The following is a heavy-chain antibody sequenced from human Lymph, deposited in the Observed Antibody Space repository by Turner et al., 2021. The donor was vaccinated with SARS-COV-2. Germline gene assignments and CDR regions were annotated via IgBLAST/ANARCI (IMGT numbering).Heavy chain of an antibody. J-gene: IGHJ4*02. CDR2: IYYSGSN. Sequence: QLQLQESGPGLVKPSETLSLTCTVSGGSISSSSHYWGWIRQPPGRGLEWIGHIYYSGSNYYNPSLKSRVTISVDTSKNQFSLKLSSVTAADTAVYYCARLVRRAEYYFDHWGQGTLVTVSS. D-gene: IGHD3-10*01. V-gene: IGHV4-39*01. CDR1: GGSISSSSHY. CDR3: ARLVRRAEYYFDH.